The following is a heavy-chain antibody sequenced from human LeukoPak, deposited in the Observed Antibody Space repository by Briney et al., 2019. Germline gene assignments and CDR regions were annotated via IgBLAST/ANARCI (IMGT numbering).Heavy chain of an antibody. CDR2: ISAYNGNT. D-gene: IGHD4-17*01. CDR3: ARAVGDYDDYPVNY. CDR1: GYTFTSYG. Sequence: ASVKVSCKASGYTFTSYGISWVRQAPGQGLEWIGWISAYNGNTNYAQKLQGRVTMTTDTSTSTAYMELRSLRSDDTAVYYCARAVGDYDDYPVNYWGQGTLVTVSS. J-gene: IGHJ4*02. V-gene: IGHV1-18*01.